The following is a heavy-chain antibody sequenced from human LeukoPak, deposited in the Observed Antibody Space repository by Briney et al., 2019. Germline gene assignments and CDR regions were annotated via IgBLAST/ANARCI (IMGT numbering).Heavy chain of an antibody. V-gene: IGHV3-9*03. Sequence: PGGSLRLSCAASGFTFDDYAMHWVRQAPGKALEWVTGISWNSGSIGYADSVKGRFTISRDNARNSLYLQMNSLRAEDMALYYCARSREYSSSARYFDYWGQGTLVTVSS. D-gene: IGHD6-6*01. CDR1: GFTFDDYA. CDR3: ARSREYSSSARYFDY. CDR2: ISWNSGSI. J-gene: IGHJ4*02.